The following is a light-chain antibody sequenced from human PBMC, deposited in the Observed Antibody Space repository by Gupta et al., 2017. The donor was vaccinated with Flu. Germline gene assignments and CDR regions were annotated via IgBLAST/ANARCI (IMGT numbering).Light chain of an antibody. CDR3: MQGAHWPWA. Sequence: ISCRSSQGLVYSDGKTYLHWFQQRPGQSPRSLIYLVSYRDSGVPDRFSGSGSGTNFTLKISRVEAEDVGIYFCMQGAHWPWAFGQGTTVEIK. CDR2: LVS. V-gene: IGKV2-30*01. CDR1: QGLVYSDGKTY. J-gene: IGKJ1*01.